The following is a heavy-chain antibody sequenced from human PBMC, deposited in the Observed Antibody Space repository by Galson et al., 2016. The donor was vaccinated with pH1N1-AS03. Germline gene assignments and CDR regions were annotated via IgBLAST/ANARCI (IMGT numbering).Heavy chain of an antibody. D-gene: IGHD1-1*01. CDR3: ATNALKVRVDY. Sequence: SLRLSCAASGFTFSDYAMGWVRQAPGKGLEWLAEISGTGGSPFYADSVKGRVTISRDNSKNTVYLQMTSLRAEDTGVYYCATNALKVRVDYWGQGTLVTVSS. V-gene: IGHV3-23*01. J-gene: IGHJ4*02. CDR1: GFTFSDYA. CDR2: ISGTGGSP.